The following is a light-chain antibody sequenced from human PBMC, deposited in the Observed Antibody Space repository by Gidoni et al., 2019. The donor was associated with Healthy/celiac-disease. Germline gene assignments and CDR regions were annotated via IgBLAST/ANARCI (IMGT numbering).Light chain of an antibody. Sequence: DIQMTQSPSSLSASVGDRVTITCQASQDISNYLNWYQQKPGKAPKLLIYDASNLETGVPSRFSGSGSGTDFTFNISSLQPEDIATYYCQQYDNRPHTFGQGTKLEIK. V-gene: IGKV1-33*01. CDR2: DAS. CDR1: QDISNY. J-gene: IGKJ2*01. CDR3: QQYDNRPHT.